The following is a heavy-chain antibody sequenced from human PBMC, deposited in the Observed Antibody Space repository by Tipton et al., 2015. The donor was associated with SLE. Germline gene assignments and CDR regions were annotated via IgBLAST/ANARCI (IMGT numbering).Heavy chain of an antibody. CDR2: IYHSGST. V-gene: IGHV4-38-2*02. D-gene: IGHD3-10*01. Sequence: TLSLTCTVSGGSISSGYYWGWIRQPPGKGLEYIGSIYHSGSTFYNPSLKSRVTISVDTSKNQFSLKLSSVTAADTAVYFCARVGDYYNSGSRVFDHWGQGILVTVSS. J-gene: IGHJ4*02. CDR1: GGSISSGYY. CDR3: ARVGDYYNSGSRVFDH.